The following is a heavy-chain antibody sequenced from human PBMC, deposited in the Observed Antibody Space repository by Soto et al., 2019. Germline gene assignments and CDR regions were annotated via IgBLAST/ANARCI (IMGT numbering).Heavy chain of an antibody. CDR2: TYYRSKWYN. Sequence: SQTLILTCSISGDRDSSNSAACIWIRPSPSRGLEWLGRTYYRSKWYNDYAVSLKSRITINPDTSKNQFSLQLNSVTPEDTAVYYCARDMYSSTWNNWFDPWGQGTLVTVSS. CDR3: ARDMYSSTWNNWFDP. J-gene: IGHJ5*02. V-gene: IGHV6-1*01. CDR1: GDRDSSNSAA. D-gene: IGHD6-13*01.